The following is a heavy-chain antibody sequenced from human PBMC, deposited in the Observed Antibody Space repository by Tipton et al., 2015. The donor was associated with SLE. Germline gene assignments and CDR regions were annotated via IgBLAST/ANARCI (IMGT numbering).Heavy chain of an antibody. CDR1: GFTFSDHY. J-gene: IGHJ2*01. D-gene: IGHD6-13*01. CDR2: TRNKANSHTT. V-gene: IGHV3-72*01. CDR3: ARGGGSSWEYWYFDL. Sequence: SLRLSCAASGFTFSDHYMDWVRQAPGKGLEWVGRTRNKANSHTTEYAASVKGRFTISRDDSKNSLYLQMNSLKTEDTAVYYCARGGGSSWEYWYFDLWGRGTLVTVSS.